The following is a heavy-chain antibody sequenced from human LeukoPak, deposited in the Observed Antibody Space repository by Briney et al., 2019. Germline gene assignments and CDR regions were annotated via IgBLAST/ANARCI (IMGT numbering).Heavy chain of an antibody. CDR3: ARGSWPEWFDY. CDR2: IWYDGSNK. J-gene: IGHJ4*02. V-gene: IGHV3-33*01. Sequence: GGSLRLSCAASGFTFSSYDMHWVRQAPGKGLEWVADIWYDGSNKYYADSVKGRFTISRDNSKNTLYLQMNRLSAEDTAVYYCARGSWPEWFDYWGEGTLVTVSS. CDR1: GFTFSSYD. D-gene: IGHD1-26*01.